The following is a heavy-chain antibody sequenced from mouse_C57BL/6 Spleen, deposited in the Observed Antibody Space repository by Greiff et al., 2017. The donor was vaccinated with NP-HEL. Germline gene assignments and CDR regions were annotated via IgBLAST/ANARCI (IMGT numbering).Heavy chain of an antibody. J-gene: IGHJ3*01. V-gene: IGHV1-52*01. D-gene: IGHD2-3*01. CDR1: GYTSTSYW. CDR2: IDPSDSET. Sequence: VQLQQPGAELVRPGSSVKLSCKASGYTSTSYWMHWVKQRPIQGLEWIGNIDPSDSETHYNQKFKDKATLTVDKSSSTAYMQLSSLTSEDSAVYYCALYDGYYTWFAYWGQGTLVTVSA. CDR3: ALYDGYYTWFAY.